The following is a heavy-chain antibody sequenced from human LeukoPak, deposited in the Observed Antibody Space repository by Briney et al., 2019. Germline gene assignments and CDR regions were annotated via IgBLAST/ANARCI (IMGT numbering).Heavy chain of an antibody. CDR3: AKMLGGNDY. CDR2: ISYDGSNK. V-gene: IGHV3-30*18. J-gene: IGHJ4*02. Sequence: GGSLRLSCAASGFTFSSYGMHWVRQAPGKGLEWVAVISYDGSNKYYADSVKGRFTISRDNSKNTLYLQMNSLRAEDTTVYYCAKMLGGNDYWGQGTLVTVSS. CDR1: GFTFSSYG. D-gene: IGHD4-23*01.